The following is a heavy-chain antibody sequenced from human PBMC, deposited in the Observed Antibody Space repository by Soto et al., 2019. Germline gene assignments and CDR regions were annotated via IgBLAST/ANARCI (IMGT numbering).Heavy chain of an antibody. V-gene: IGHV3-53*01. Sequence: EVQLVESGGGLIQPGGSLRLSCAASGFTLSANYMSWVRQAPGKGLEWVSVIYSDDSTYYVDSVKGRFTISRDNSKNTLFLQMNSLRAEDTAVYYCARSYSTSLNWFDPWGQGTLVSVSS. CDR2: IYSDDST. D-gene: IGHD2-2*01. J-gene: IGHJ5*02. CDR3: ARSYSTSLNWFDP. CDR1: GFTLSANY.